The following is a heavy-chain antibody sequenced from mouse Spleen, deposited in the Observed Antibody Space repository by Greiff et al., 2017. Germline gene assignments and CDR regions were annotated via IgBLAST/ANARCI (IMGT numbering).Heavy chain of an antibody. J-gene: IGHJ2*01. Sequence: VQRVESGAELARPGASVKLSCKASGYTFTSYGISWVKQRTGQGLEWIGEIYPRSGNTYYNEKFKGKATLTADKSSSTAYMELRSLTSEDSAVYFCASYGYYVPFDYWGQGTTLTVSS. CDR1: GYTFTSYG. CDR3: ASYGYYVPFDY. V-gene: IGHV1-81*01. D-gene: IGHD2-3*01. CDR2: IYPRSGNT.